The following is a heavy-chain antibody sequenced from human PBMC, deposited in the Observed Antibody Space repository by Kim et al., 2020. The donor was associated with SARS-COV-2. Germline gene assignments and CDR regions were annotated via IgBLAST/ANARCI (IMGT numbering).Heavy chain of an antibody. CDR1: GFTFSSYE. D-gene: IGHD6-19*01. J-gene: IGHJ4*01. CDR2: INDGGHNI. CDR3: ARPKDSVVGTRWGSGPLSY. V-gene: IGHV3-48*03. Sequence: GGSLRLSCAASGFTFSSYEINWVRQAAGKGLEWVSYINDGGHNIYYADSVKGRFTVSRDNTKNSLYLQMNSLRAEDTAVYYCARPKDSVVGTRWGSGPLSYWGHGTLVTVSS.